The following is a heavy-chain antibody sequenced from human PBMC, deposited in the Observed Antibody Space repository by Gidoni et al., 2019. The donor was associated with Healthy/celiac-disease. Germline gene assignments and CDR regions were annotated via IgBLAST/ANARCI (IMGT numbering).Heavy chain of an antibody. CDR1: GGSFSGYY. J-gene: IGHJ6*02. Sequence: QVPLQQWGAGLVKPSATLSLTCAVYGGSFSGYYWSWIRQPPGKGLEWIGEINHSGSTNYNPSRKSRVTISVDTSKNQFSLKLSSVTAADTAVYYCARGAAMAWGRGYYYGMDVWGQGTTVTVSS. CDR3: ARGAAMAWGRGYYYGMDV. D-gene: IGHD5-18*01. CDR2: INHSGST. V-gene: IGHV4-34*01.